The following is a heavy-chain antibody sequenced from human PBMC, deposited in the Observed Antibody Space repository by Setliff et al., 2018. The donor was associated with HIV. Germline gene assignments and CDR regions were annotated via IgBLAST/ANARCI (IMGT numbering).Heavy chain of an antibody. CDR2: INHSGST. J-gene: IGHJ4*02. CDR3: ARQGTFYYGSGSLGY. V-gene: IGHV4-34*01. Sequence: PSETLSLTCAVYGESFSGYYWSWIRQPPGKGLEWIGEINHSGSTNYNPSLKSRVTISIDTSKNQFSLKLASVTAADTAVYYCARQGTFYYGSGSLGYWGQGTLVTVSS. D-gene: IGHD3-10*01. CDR1: GESFSGYY.